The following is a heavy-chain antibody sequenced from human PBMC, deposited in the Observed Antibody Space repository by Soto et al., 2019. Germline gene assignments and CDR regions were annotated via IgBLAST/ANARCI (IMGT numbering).Heavy chain of an antibody. CDR2: ISYDGSNK. J-gene: IGHJ6*02. Sequence: SLILSCAASGFTFSSYAMHWVRQAPGKGLEWVAVISYDGSNKYYADSVKGRFTISRDNSKNTLYLQMNSLRAEDTAVYYCARSPFFSYYYYGMDVWGQGTTVTVSS. CDR1: GFTFSSYA. CDR3: ARSPFFSYYYYGMDV. V-gene: IGHV3-30-3*01. D-gene: IGHD3-3*01.